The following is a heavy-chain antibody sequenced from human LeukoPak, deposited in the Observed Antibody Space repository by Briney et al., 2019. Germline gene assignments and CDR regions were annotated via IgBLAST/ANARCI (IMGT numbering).Heavy chain of an antibody. V-gene: IGHV4-59*08. J-gene: IGHJ4*02. CDR2: VFSRGTT. CDR3: ARSWAAKWELPGQFDS. D-gene: IGHD1-26*01. Sequence: SDTLSLTCTVSGASMNNYYWSWIRQSPEKGLEWLGFVFSRGTTNLNPSFKIRLIMSIDTSKNQFSLRLSSVTAADTAVYFCARSWAAKWELPGQFDSWGQGALVTVSS. CDR1: GASMNNYY.